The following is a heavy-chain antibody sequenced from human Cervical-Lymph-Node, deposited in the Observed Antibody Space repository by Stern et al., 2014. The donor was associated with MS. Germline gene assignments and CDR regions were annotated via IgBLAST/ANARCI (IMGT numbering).Heavy chain of an antibody. D-gene: IGHD5-12*01. CDR3: AKASSGGYDFRLAET. J-gene: IGHJ5*02. V-gene: IGHV3-30*18. Sequence: VQSGRSLRLSCAASGFAFSDYGMHWVRQAPGKGLEWVAVISFDGRDKFYADSVKGRCTISRDNSQNTLHLQVNSLRTEDTALYYCAKASSGGYDFRLAETWGQGTLVIVSS. CDR2: ISFDGRDK. CDR1: GFAFSDYG.